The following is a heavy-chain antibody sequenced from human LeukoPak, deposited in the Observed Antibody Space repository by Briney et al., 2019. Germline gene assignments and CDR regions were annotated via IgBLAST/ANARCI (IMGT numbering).Heavy chain of an antibody. D-gene: IGHD2-21*02. J-gene: IGHJ6*02. CDR2: ISSSGSTI. CDR3: ATQEKDCGGDCYYPYYYYGMDV. CDR1: GFTFSDYY. V-gene: IGHV3-11*01. Sequence: GFLRLSCAASGFTFSDYYMSWIRQAPGKGLEWVSYISSSGSTIYYADSVKGRFTISRDNAKNSLYLQMNSLRAEDTAVYYCATQEKDCGGDCYYPYYYYGMDVWGQGTTVTVSS.